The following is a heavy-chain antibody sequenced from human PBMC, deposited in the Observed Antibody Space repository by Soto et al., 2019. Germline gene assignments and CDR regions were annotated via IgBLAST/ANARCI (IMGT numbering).Heavy chain of an antibody. J-gene: IGHJ6*02. CDR1: GGSISNYY. CDR3: ARGPTVRYYYYGMDV. CDR2: IYYSGST. Sequence: SETLSLTCTVSGGSISNYYWSWIRQPPGKGLEWIGYIYYSGSTNYNPSLKSRVTISVDTSKNQFSLKLSSVTAADTAVYYCARGPTVRYYYYGMDVWGQGTTVTVSS. D-gene: IGHD4-17*01. V-gene: IGHV4-59*01.